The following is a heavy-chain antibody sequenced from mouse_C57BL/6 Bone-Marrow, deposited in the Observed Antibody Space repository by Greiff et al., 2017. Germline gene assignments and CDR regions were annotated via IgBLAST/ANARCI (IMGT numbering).Heavy chain of an antibody. Sequence: QVQLKQSGPELVKPGASVKISCKASGYSFTSYYIHWVKQRPGQGLEWIGWIYPGSGNTKYNEKFKGKATLTADTSSSTAYMQLSSLTSEDSAVYYCARKSNYYAMDYWGQGTSVTVSS. D-gene: IGHD2-5*01. CDR1: GYSFTSYY. V-gene: IGHV1-66*01. CDR3: ARKSNYYAMDY. CDR2: IYPGSGNT. J-gene: IGHJ4*01.